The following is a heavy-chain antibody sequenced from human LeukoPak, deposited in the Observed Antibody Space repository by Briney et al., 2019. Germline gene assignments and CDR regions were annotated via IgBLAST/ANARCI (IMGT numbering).Heavy chain of an antibody. V-gene: IGHV4-59*08. CDR2: VSYSGTT. J-gene: IGHJ5*02. CDR1: GGSISGQY. D-gene: IGHD3-3*01. CDR3: ASLRFLEWLFPWFDP. Sequence: SETLSLTCTVSGGSISGQYWSWIRQPPGRGLEWIGYVSYSGTTKYNPSLKSRVTISVDTSKIQFSLKVNSMTAADTSVYYCASLRFLEWLFPWFDPWGQGTLITVSS.